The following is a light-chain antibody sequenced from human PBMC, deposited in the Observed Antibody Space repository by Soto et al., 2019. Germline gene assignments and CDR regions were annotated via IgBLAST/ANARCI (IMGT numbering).Light chain of an antibody. V-gene: IGKV3-20*01. CDR2: NTS. CDR3: QHYGGSFI. CDR1: QSINSKS. J-gene: IGKJ3*01. Sequence: EIVLTQSPGTLSLSPGEGATVSCRVSQSINSKSLVWYQRKFGQAPRLLIYNTSTRATGTPDRFSGSGSGTDFTLSISGLEPDDFAVYYCQHYGGSFIFGPGTKVDFK.